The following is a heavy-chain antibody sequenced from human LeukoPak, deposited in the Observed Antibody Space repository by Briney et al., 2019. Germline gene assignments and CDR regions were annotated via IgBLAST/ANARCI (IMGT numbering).Heavy chain of an antibody. CDR1: GYTFTSYG. V-gene: IGHV1-18*04. D-gene: IGHD2-15*01. CDR3: AREYCSGGSCYKHRWFDP. Sequence: ASVKVSCKASGYTFTSYGISWVRQAPGHGLEWMGWISAYDGNTNYAQKLQGRVTMTTDTSTSTAYMELRSLRSDDTAVYYCAREYCSGGSCYKHRWFDPWGQGTLVTVSS. CDR2: ISAYDGNT. J-gene: IGHJ5*02.